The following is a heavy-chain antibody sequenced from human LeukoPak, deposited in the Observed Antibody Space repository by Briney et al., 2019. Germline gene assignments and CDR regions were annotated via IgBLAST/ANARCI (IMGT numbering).Heavy chain of an antibody. V-gene: IGHV3-64D*09. D-gene: IGHD2-15*01. Sequence: GGSLRLSCSASGFTFSRYGMHWVRQAPGKGLEYVSAIVSNGDSTYYADSVKGRFTISRDNAKNTLYLQMSSLRPDDTAVYYCARCSGGSTYHSDDYWGQGTLVTVSS. CDR3: ARCSGGSTYHSDDY. CDR2: IVSNGDST. J-gene: IGHJ4*02. CDR1: GFTFSRYG.